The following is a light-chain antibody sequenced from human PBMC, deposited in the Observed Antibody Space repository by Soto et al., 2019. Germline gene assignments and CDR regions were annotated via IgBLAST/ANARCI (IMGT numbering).Light chain of an antibody. CDR3: SSYTSSNTYV. V-gene: IGLV2-14*03. CDR2: HVS. Sequence: QSVRTQPASGSGSPGQSITISCTGNRSDVGGYNYVSWYQQHPGKAPMLMIYHVSNRPSGVSNRFSGSKSASTASLTISGLQAEDEADYYCSSYTSSNTYVFGTGTKVTVL. J-gene: IGLJ1*01. CDR1: RSDVGGYNY.